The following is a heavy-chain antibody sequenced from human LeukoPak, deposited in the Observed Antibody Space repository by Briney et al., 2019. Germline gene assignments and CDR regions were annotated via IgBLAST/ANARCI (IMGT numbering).Heavy chain of an antibody. CDR1: GGSLSSGGYS. J-gene: IGHJ4*02. V-gene: IGHV4-30-2*01. Sequence: PSETLSLTCAVSGGSLSSGGYSWSWIRQPPGKGLEWIGYIYHSGSTYYNPSLKSRVTISVDTSKNQFSLKLSSVTAADTAVYYCAREKGNYFDYWGQGTLVTVSS. CDR3: AREKGNYFDY. CDR2: IYHSGST.